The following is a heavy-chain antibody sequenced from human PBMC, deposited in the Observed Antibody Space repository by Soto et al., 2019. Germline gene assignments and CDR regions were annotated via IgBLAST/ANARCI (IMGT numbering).Heavy chain of an antibody. D-gene: IGHD3-10*01. V-gene: IGHV4-31*03. CDR2: IYYSGNT. CDR1: GGSISSGGYY. CDR3: ARRLLWFGGDAFDI. J-gene: IGHJ3*02. Sequence: PSETLSLTCTVSGGSISSGGYYWSWIRQHPGKGLEWIGYIYYSGNTYYNPSLKSRVTISVDTSKNQFSLKLSSVTAADTAVYYCARRLLWFGGDAFDIWGQGTMVTVSS.